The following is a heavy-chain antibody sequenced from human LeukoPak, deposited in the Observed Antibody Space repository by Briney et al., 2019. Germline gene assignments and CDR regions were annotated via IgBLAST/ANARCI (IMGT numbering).Heavy chain of an antibody. CDR1: GGSISSYY. CDR3: ARTYGGTPYYYGMDV. Sequence: KPSETLSLTCTVSGGSISSYYWSWIRQPPGKGLEWIGYIYYSGSTNYNPSLKSRVTISVDTSKNQFSLKLSSVTAADTAVYYCARTYGGTPYYYGMDVWGQGTTVSVSS. J-gene: IGHJ6*02. CDR2: IYYSGST. D-gene: IGHD4-23*01. V-gene: IGHV4-59*08.